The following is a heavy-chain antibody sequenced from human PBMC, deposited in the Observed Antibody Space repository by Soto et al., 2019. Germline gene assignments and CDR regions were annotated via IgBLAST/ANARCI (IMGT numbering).Heavy chain of an antibody. J-gene: IGHJ4*02. CDR3: AYRRVSVGFEY. CDR1: GFSLSSSGVG. Sequence: QITLKESGPTVVKPTQTLTLTCTFSGFSLSSSGVGVGWIRQPPGKALEWLAITHWNDADHYSPSLKSRLTITKDTPKNQVVLTLTNMDPADTATYYCAYRRVSVGFEYWGQGTRVTVSS. D-gene: IGHD1-26*01. V-gene: IGHV2-5*01. CDR2: THWNDAD.